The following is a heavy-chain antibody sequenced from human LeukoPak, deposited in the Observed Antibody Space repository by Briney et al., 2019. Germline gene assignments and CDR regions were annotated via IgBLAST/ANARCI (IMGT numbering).Heavy chain of an antibody. CDR1: GFTFSSYA. CDR2: ISGSGGST. Sequence: GGSLRLSCAASGFTFSSYAMSWVRQAPGKGLEWVSAISGSGGSTYYADSVKGRFTISRGNSKNTLYLQMNSLRAEDTAVYYCAKDLELRDWLDAFDIWGQGTMVTVSS. J-gene: IGHJ3*02. D-gene: IGHD1-7*01. CDR3: AKDLELRDWLDAFDI. V-gene: IGHV3-23*01.